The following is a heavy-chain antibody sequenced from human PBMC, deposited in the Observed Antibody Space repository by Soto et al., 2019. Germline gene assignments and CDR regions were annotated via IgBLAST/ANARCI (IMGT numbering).Heavy chain of an antibody. CDR2: IYYSGST. CDR3: ARNLRNWNYVIDY. Sequence: SETLSLTCTVSGGSISSYYWSWIRQPPGKGLEWIGYIYYSGSTNYNPSLKSRVTISVDTSKNQFSLKLSSVTAADTAVYYCARNLRNWNYVIDYWGQGTLVTVSS. D-gene: IGHD1-7*01. V-gene: IGHV4-59*01. CDR1: GGSISSYY. J-gene: IGHJ4*02.